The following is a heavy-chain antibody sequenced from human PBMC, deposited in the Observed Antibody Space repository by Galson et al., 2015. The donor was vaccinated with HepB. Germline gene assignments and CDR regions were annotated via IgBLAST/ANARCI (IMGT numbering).Heavy chain of an antibody. D-gene: IGHD1-26*01. CDR2: ISGSGGST. J-gene: IGHJ4*02. V-gene: IGHV3-23*01. CDR1: GFTFSSYA. Sequence: SLRLSCAASGFTFSSYAMSWVRQAPGKGLEWVSAISGSGGSTYYADSVRGRLTISRDNSKNTLYLQMNSLRAEDTAVYYCAKGDRYSGSSYFDYWGQGTLVTVSS. CDR3: AKGDRYSGSSYFDY.